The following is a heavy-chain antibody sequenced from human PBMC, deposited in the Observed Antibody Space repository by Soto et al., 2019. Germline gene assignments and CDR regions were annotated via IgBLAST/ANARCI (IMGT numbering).Heavy chain of an antibody. D-gene: IGHD1-26*01. CDR3: ARDKVGDIDH. J-gene: IGHJ4*02. V-gene: IGHV1-8*01. CDR1: GSTFPSYL. CDR2: MNPNSGNT. Sequence: ASVPVSLPGSGSTFPSYLISLVRQAPGQGLEWMGWMNPNSGNTGYAQKFQGRVTMTRNTSISTAYMELSSLRSEDTAVYYCARDKVGDIDHWGQGTLVTVSS.